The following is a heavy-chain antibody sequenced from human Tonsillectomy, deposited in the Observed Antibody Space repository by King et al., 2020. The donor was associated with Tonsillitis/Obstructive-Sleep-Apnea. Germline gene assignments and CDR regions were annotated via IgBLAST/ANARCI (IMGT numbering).Heavy chain of an antibody. Sequence: VKLVESGGGLIQPGGSLRLSCAASGFTVSRNYMSWVRQAPGKGLEWVSVSYSGGSTYHADSVKGRFTISGDDSKNTLYLQMNSLRAEDTAVFFGARTLITIFGVVVPSWYFDLWGRGTLVTVSS. CDR2: SYSGGST. CDR3: ARTLITIFGVVVPSWYFDL. V-gene: IGHV3-53*01. CDR1: GFTVSRNY. J-gene: IGHJ2*01. D-gene: IGHD3-3*01.